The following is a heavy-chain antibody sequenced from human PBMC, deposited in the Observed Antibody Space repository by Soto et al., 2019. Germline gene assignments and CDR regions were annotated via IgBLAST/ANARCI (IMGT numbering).Heavy chain of an antibody. CDR2: ISSSSGST. D-gene: IGHD5-12*01. V-gene: IGHV3-11*06. CDR1: GFTFSDYY. J-gene: IGHJ6*02. Sequence: GGSLRLSCAASGFTFSDYYMSWIRQAPGKGLEYISYISSSSGSTNYADSVKGRFTISRDNAKNSLYLQMSSLRAEDTAVYYCARDRGGYDQLYYYQGMDVWGQGTTVTVSS. CDR3: ARDRGGYDQLYYYQGMDV.